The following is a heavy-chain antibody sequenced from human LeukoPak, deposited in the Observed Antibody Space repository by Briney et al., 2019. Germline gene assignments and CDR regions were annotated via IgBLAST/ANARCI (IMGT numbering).Heavy chain of an antibody. CDR1: GFTFSSYE. Sequence: PGGSLRLSCAASGFTFSSYEMNWVRQAPGKGLEWVSYISASDNTIYYPDSVQGRFSISRDNAKNSLYLQMHSLRAEDTAVYYCARESKDGYRASGTFDILGQGTVVTVSS. CDR3: ARESKDGYRASGTFDI. V-gene: IGHV3-48*03. D-gene: IGHD5-24*01. J-gene: IGHJ3*02. CDR2: ISASDNTI.